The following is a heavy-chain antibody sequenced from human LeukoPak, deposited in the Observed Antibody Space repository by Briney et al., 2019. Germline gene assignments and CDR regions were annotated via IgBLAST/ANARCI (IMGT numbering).Heavy chain of an antibody. D-gene: IGHD2-15*01. V-gene: IGHV4-34*01. CDR1: GGSFSDYY. CDR3: ARGRALRRYCSGGGCYSSGDWFDP. CDR2: INHSGST. J-gene: IGHJ5*02. Sequence: SETLSLTCAVYGGSFSDYYWSWIRQPPGKGLEWIGEINHSGSTNYNPSLKSRVTISVDTSKNQFSLKLNSVTAADTAVYYCARGRALRRYCSGGGCYSSGDWFDPWGQGTLVTVSS.